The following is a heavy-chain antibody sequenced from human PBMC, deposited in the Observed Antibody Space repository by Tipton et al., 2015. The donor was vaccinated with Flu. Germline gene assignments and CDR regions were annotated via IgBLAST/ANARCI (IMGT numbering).Heavy chain of an antibody. D-gene: IGHD2-8*01. J-gene: IGHJ5*02. V-gene: IGHV4-39*07. CDR1: GGSISSYY. CDR2: IYYSGST. CDR3: ARSHALGYCTNGVCYGWFGP. Sequence: TLSLTCTVSGGSISSYYWGWIRRPPGKGLEWIGSIYYSGSTYYNPSLKSRVTISVDTSKNQFSLKLSSVTAADTAVYYCARSHALGYCTNGVCYGWFGPWGQGTLVTVSS.